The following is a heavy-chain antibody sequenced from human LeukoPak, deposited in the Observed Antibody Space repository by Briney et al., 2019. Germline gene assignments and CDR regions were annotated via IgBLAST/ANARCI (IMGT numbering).Heavy chain of an antibody. D-gene: IGHD2-2*01. Sequence: PSETLSLTCTVSGYSISSGYYWGWIRQPPGKGLEWIGSIYHSGSTYYNPSLKSRVTISVDTSKNQFSLKLSSVTAADTAVYYCARDPGGSFCSSTSCYFSWFDPWGQGTLVTVSS. CDR1: GYSISSGYY. J-gene: IGHJ5*02. CDR2: IYHSGST. CDR3: ARDPGGSFCSSTSCYFSWFDP. V-gene: IGHV4-38-2*02.